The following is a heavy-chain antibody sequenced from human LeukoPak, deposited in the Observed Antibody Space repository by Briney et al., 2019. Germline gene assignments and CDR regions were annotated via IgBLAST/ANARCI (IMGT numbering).Heavy chain of an antibody. J-gene: IGHJ4*02. D-gene: IGHD1-1*01. Sequence: GGSLRLSCAASGFTFSSYSMNWVRQAPGKGLEWVSSISSSSSYIYYADSVKGRFTISRDNAKNSLYLQMNSLRAEDTVVYYCARDMGGTAGKGDYWGQGTLVTVSS. CDR3: ARDMGGTAGKGDY. CDR1: GFTFSSYS. V-gene: IGHV3-21*01. CDR2: ISSSSSYI.